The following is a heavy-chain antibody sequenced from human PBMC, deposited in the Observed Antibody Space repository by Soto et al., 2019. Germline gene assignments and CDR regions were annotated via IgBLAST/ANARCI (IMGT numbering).Heavy chain of an antibody. Sequence: SETLSLTCAVSGGSIGGVGYSWSWIRQPPGGGLEWIGYMYHSGTFLKSPSLKTRLTMSLDMSKNQFSLTLNSMTAADTAVYYCARAQLYSGSGNYNNLMFDAWGQGIQVTVSS. D-gene: IGHD3-10*01. V-gene: IGHV4-30-2*01. J-gene: IGHJ5*02. CDR1: GGSIGGVGYS. CDR3: ARAQLYSGSGNYNNLMFDA. CDR2: MYHSGTF.